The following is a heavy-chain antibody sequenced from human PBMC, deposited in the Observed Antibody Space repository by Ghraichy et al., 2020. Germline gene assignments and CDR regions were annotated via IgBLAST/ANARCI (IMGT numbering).Heavy chain of an antibody. Sequence: GSLRLSCAASGFTFSTYVMTWVRQAPGEGLEWVSRISGSGGGTYYVDSVKGRFTISRDNSKNTLYLQMNSLRAEDTAVYYCSKPGYGSGQPDGLDVWGQGTTVTVSS. CDR2: ISGSGGGT. J-gene: IGHJ6*02. V-gene: IGHV3-23*01. CDR1: GFTFSTYV. D-gene: IGHD3-10*01. CDR3: SKPGYGSGQPDGLDV.